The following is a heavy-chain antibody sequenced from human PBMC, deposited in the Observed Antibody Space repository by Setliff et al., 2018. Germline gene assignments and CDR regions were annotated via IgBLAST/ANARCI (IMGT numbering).Heavy chain of an antibody. CDR2: IYYSGDT. Sequence: TLSLTCAVSGGSYWGWIRQSPGKGLEWIGSIYYSGDTYYNPSLKSRATVSVDTSTSQFSLRLTSVTAADSAVYFCARYPRRGNGWYPYYVDVWGKGTTVTVSS. J-gene: IGHJ6*03. CDR3: ARYPRRGNGWYPYYVDV. V-gene: IGHV4-39*07. CDR1: GGSY. D-gene: IGHD6-19*01.